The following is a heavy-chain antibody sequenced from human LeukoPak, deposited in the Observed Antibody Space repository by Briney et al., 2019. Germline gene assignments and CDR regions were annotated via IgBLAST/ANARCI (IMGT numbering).Heavy chain of an antibody. Sequence: KPSGTLALPCTVSGGSISSYYWSWIRQPPGKGLEWIGYIYYSGSTNYNPSLKSRVTISVDTSKNQFSLKLSSVTAADTAVYYCARVDPDSSSTLEVFDYWGQGTLVTVSS. CDR1: GGSISSYY. V-gene: IGHV4-59*01. CDR2: IYYSGST. D-gene: IGHD6-6*01. J-gene: IGHJ4*02. CDR3: ARVDPDSSSTLEVFDY.